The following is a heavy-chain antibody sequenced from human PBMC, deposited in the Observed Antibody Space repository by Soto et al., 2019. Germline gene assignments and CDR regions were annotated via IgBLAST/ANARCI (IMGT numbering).Heavy chain of an antibody. V-gene: IGHV1-2*02. Sequence: ASVKVSCKASGYTFTDYYMHWVRQAPGQGLEWMGWINPNSGGTNYAQKFQGRVTMTRDTSFSTAYMELSRLRSDDTAVYYCATTFYYDSSGHYHFDFWGQGTLVTVLL. J-gene: IGHJ4*02. CDR3: ATTFYYDSSGHYHFDF. D-gene: IGHD3-22*01. CDR1: GYTFTDYY. CDR2: INPNSGGT.